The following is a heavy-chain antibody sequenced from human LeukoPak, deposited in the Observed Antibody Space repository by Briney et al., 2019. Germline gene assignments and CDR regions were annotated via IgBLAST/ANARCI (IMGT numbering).Heavy chain of an antibody. CDR2: IIPIFGTA. J-gene: IGHJ4*02. CDR3: ARMVATYYYDSSGYSYFDY. CDR1: GGTFSSYA. D-gene: IGHD3-22*01. Sequence: SVKVSCKASGGTFSSYAISWVRQAPGQGLEWMGGIIPIFGTANYAQKFQGRVTVTADESTSTAYMELSSLRSEDTAVYYCARMVATYYYDSSGYSYFDYWGQGTLVTVSS. V-gene: IGHV1-69*13.